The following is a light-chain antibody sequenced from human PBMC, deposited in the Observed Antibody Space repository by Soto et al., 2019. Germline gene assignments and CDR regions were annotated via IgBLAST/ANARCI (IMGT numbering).Light chain of an antibody. CDR3: MQAKFWPYT. Sequence: EAVMTQSPLSLPVTLGQPASISCKTSQSLGHSDGNTYLNWFQQRPGQSPRRLIYKVSNRDSGVQGRFSGSGSGNDFTLKISRVEAEDIDAVYYCMQAKFWPYTFGQGTKLDIK. CDR2: KVS. V-gene: IGKV2-30*02. J-gene: IGKJ2*01. CDR1: QSLGHSDGNTY.